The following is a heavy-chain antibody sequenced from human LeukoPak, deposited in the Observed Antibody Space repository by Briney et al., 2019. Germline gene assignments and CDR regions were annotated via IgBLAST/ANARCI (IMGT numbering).Heavy chain of an antibody. CDR1: GFTFSSYS. V-gene: IGHV3-21*01. CDR3: ARAEAYDFWSGYYRG. J-gene: IGHJ4*02. CDR2: ISSSSYI. Sequence: PGGSLRLSCAASGFTFSSYSMNWVRQAPGKGLEWVSSISSSSYIYYADSVKGRFTISRDNAKNSLYLQMNSLRAEDTAVYYCARAEAYDFWSGYYRGWGQGTLVTVSS. D-gene: IGHD3-3*01.